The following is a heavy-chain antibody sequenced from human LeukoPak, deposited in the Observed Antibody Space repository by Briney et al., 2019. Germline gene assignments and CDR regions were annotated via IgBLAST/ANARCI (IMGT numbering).Heavy chain of an antibody. CDR2: ISYDGSNK. D-gene: IGHD6-19*01. V-gene: IGHV3-30-3*01. CDR1: GFTFSSYA. Sequence: GRSLRLSCAASGFTFSSYAMHWVRQAPGKGLEWAAVISYDGSNKYYADSVEGRFTISRDNSKNTLYLQMNSLRAEDTAVYYCARERLAVAGPFDYWGQGTLVTVSS. CDR3: ARERLAVAGPFDY. J-gene: IGHJ4*02.